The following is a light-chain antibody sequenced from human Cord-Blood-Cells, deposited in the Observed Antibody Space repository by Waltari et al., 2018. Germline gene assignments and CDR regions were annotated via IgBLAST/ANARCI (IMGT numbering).Light chain of an antibody. V-gene: IGLV2-14*01. J-gene: IGLJ2*01. CDR2: DVS. Sequence: QSALTQPASVSGSPGQSITISCTGTSSDVGGYNYVSWYQQHPGKAPKLMIYDVSKRPAGVSHPFSGSKSGNTASLTISGLQAEDEADYYCSSYTSSSTLVFGGGTKLTVL. CDR3: SSYTSSSTLV. CDR1: SSDVGGYNY.